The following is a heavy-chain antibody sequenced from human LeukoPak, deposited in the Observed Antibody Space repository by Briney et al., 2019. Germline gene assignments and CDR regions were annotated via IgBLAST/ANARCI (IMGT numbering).Heavy chain of an antibody. V-gene: IGHV3-7*01. CDR3: ARDYDCSSTSCYSGTGLDY. D-gene: IGHD2-2*01. CDR1: GFTFSSYW. CDR2: IKQDGSEK. J-gene: IGHJ4*02. Sequence: GGSLRLSCAASGFTFSSYWMSWVRQAPGKGLEWVANIKQDGSEKYYVDFVKGRFTISRDNAKNSLYLQMNSLRAEDTAVYYCARDYDCSSTSCYSGTGLDYWGQGTLVTVSS.